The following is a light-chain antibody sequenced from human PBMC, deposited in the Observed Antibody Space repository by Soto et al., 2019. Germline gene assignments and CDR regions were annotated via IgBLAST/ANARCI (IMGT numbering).Light chain of an antibody. J-gene: IGKJ1*01. CDR2: AAS. V-gene: IGKV1-39*01. CDR3: QQSYSSFRT. Sequence: DIQMTQSPSSLSASVGDRVTIACRASQSISIYLNWYQQKPGKAPILLIYAASSLQSGVPSRFSGSGSGTDFTLTISSLQPEDFATYYCQQSYSSFRTFGQGTKLEIK. CDR1: QSISIY.